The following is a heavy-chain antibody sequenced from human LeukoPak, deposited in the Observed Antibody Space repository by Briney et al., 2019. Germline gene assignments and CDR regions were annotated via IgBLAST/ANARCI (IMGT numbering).Heavy chain of an antibody. D-gene: IGHD3-16*01. CDR3: ARWGSITTARFDY. Sequence: PSETLSLTCSVSGGSINNYYGAWIRQPPGKGLEWIGYIYYTGTTNYNPSLRSRVTISVDTSKNQFSLKLRSVTAADTAVYYCARWGSITTARFDYWGQGTLVTVSS. CDR1: GGSINNYY. V-gene: IGHV4-59*01. CDR2: IYYTGTT. J-gene: IGHJ4*02.